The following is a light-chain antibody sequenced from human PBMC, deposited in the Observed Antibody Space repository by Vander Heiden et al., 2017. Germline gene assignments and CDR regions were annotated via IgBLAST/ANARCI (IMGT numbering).Light chain of an antibody. J-gene: IGKJ2*01. CDR3: QQDNSYPGT. CDR1: KSISSW. V-gene: IGKV1-5*01. CDR2: DAS. Sequence: DIEMTQSTSTLSASVGDRVTITCRASKSISSWLAWYKQKPGQAPKLLIYDASSLESVVPSRFSGSGSGTEFTLTISSLQPDDFATYYCQQDNSYPGTFGQGTKLEIK.